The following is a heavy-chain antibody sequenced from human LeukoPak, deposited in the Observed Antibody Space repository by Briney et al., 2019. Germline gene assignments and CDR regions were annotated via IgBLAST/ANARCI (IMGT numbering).Heavy chain of an antibody. Sequence: PSETLSLTCTVSGGSISSYYWGWIRQPPGKGLEWIGYIYYSGSTNYNPSLKSRVTISVDTSKNQFSLKLSSVTAADTAVYYCARASHDYGDYSHFDYWGQGTLVTVSS. CDR2: IYYSGST. J-gene: IGHJ4*02. D-gene: IGHD4-17*01. V-gene: IGHV4-59*12. CDR1: GGSISSYY. CDR3: ARASHDYGDYSHFDY.